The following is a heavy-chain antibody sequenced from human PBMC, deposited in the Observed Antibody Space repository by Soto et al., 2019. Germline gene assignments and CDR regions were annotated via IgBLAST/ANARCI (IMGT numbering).Heavy chain of an antibody. V-gene: IGHV1-69*13. CDR1: GGPFSSYA. Sequence: EGSVKVSFKASGGPFSSYAISWVRQAPGQGLEWMGGIIPIFGTANYAQKFQGRVTITAYESTSTAYMELSSLRSEDTAVYYCARVLSGYQNWFDPWGQGTMVTVSS. CDR3: ARVLSGYQNWFDP. J-gene: IGHJ5*02. CDR2: IIPIFGTA. D-gene: IGHD5-12*01.